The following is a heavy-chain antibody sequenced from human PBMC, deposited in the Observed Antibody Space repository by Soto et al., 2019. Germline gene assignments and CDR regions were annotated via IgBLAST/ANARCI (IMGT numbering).Heavy chain of an antibody. J-gene: IGHJ4*02. V-gene: IGHV3-23*01. CDR3: AKGRGGSGSLTPRVDF. CDR1: GFTFNNNA. CDR2: ISGGGDTT. Sequence: EVQLLESGGGLVQPGGSLRLSCAASGFTFNNNAITWVRQAPGRGLEWVSAISGGGDTTSYADSVKGRFTVSRDGSKNTLYLQMSSLRAEDTALYYCAKGRGGSGSLTPRVDFWGQGTLVTVSS. D-gene: IGHD3-10*01.